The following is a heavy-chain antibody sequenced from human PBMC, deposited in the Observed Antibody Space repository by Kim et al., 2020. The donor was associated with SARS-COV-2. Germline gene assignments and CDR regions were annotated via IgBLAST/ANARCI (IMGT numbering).Heavy chain of an antibody. CDR2: IRSKADGGTA. J-gene: IGHJ4*02. D-gene: IGHD2-21*01. Sequence: GGSLRLSCAASGFTFTKVWLSWVRQAPGKGLEWVGRIRSKADGGTADHAAPVKGRFTISRYDSKNTPYLQMNGLRAEDTAFYHCTTDYERIGGLCDGETCYPASLWGKGTLVSVSS. CDR1: GFTFTKVW. V-gene: IGHV3-15*01. CDR3: TTDYERIGGLCDGETCYPASL.